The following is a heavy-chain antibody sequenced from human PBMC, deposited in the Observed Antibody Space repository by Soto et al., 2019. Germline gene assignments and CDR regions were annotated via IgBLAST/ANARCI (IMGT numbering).Heavy chain of an antibody. V-gene: IGHV3-30*18. Sequence: QVQLVESGGGVVQPGTSLRLSCATAVFTFSTCGMHWVRQAPGKGLEWVAVISYGGDNKYYADSVKGRFTISRDNSKDTLFLQMNSLTPEDTAMYYCAKDLDYIYRAWGQGTLVTVSS. CDR1: VFTFSTCG. D-gene: IGHD4-4*01. J-gene: IGHJ5*02. CDR3: AKDLDYIYRA. CDR2: ISYGGDNK.